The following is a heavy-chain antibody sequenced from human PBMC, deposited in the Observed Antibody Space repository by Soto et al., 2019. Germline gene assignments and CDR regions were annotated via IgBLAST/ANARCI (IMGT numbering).Heavy chain of an antibody. Sequence: QVQLQESGPGLVKPSQTLSLTCTVSGGSISSGGYYWSWIRQHPGKGLEWIGYIYYSGSTYYNPSLKSRVTXSIAXSXYQCSLKLSSVTAADTAVYYCARTGERWILGYYFDYWGQGTLVTVSS. J-gene: IGHJ4*02. CDR1: GGSISSGGYY. CDR3: ARTGERWILGYYFDY. D-gene: IGHD2-2*03. V-gene: IGHV4-31*03. CDR2: IYYSGST.